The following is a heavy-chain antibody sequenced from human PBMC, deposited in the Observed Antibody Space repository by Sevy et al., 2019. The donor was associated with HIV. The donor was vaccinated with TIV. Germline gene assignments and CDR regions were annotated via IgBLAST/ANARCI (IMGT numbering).Heavy chain of an antibody. D-gene: IGHD4-17*01. J-gene: IGHJ6*02. Sequence: ASVKVSGKASGYIFTDYYIHWVRQAPGQGLEWMAWINSDSGVTNYALRSQGEVTVTRDTSLSTAYLELSRLKSNDTAIYYCARLTTKPTSDLYGMDVWGQGTTVTVSS. V-gene: IGHV1-2*02. CDR3: ARLTTKPTSDLYGMDV. CDR2: INSDSGVT. CDR1: GYIFTDYY.